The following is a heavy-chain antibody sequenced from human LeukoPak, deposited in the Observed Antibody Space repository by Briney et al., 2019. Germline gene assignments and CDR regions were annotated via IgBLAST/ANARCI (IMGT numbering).Heavy chain of an antibody. D-gene: IGHD1-26*01. CDR2: ISGSGSTI. Sequence: QSGGSLRLSCAASGFTFSTYSIHWVRQAPGKGLEWLSYISGSGSTIYYADSVKGRFTISRDNAKNSLYLQMNSLRVEDTAVYYCARGGELLTDYWGQGTLVTVSS. J-gene: IGHJ4*02. V-gene: IGHV3-48*04. CDR3: ARGGELLTDY. CDR1: GFTFSTYS.